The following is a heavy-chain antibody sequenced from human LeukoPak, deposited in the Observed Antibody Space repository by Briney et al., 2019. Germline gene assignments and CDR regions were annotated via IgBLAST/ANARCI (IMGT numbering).Heavy chain of an antibody. CDR1: GYTFTSYY. Sequence: ASVKVSCKASGYTFTSYYMHWVRQAPGQGLEWMGIINPSGGSTSYAQKLQGRVTMTRDTSKSTVYMELSSLRSEDTAVYYCASGEYCSSTSCSPRVDAFDIWGQGTMVTVSS. J-gene: IGHJ3*02. V-gene: IGHV1-46*01. CDR2: INPSGGST. D-gene: IGHD2-2*01. CDR3: ASGEYCSSTSCSPRVDAFDI.